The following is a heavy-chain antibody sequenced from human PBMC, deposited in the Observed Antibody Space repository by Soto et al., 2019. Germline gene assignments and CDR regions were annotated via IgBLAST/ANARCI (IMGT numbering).Heavy chain of an antibody. CDR1: GDSISSYY. Sequence: ETLSLTCTVSGDSISSYYWSWIRQPPGKGLEWIGYIYYSGSTNYNPSLKSRVTVSVDTSKNQFSLKLSSVTAADTAVYYCARVRDFWSGYYWFDPWGQGTLVTVSS. CDR3: ARVRDFWSGYYWFDP. CDR2: IYYSGST. D-gene: IGHD3-3*01. J-gene: IGHJ5*02. V-gene: IGHV4-59*01.